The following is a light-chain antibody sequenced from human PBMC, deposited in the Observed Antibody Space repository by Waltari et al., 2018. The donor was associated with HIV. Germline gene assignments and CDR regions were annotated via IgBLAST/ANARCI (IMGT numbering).Light chain of an antibody. Sequence: QAVLTQPPSVSATPGQRVTISCSGSSSNIGNNIVTWYQQLPGTAPKLIVYGNDQRPSGVPARFSGSKSGTSASLAISGLQSEDEADYYCATWDDSLNGPLFGGGTKLTVL. CDR3: ATWDDSLNGPL. CDR2: GND. V-gene: IGLV1-44*01. J-gene: IGLJ2*01. CDR1: SSNIGNNI.